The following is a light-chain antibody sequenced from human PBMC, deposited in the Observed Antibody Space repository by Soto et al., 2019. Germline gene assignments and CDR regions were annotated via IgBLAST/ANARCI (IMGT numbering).Light chain of an antibody. V-gene: IGKV1-5*03. CDR3: QQYNSYPGT. CDR1: QSISSW. J-gene: IGKJ1*01. CDR2: KAS. Sequence: VQMTQSPCTLSAYLRYRVTITCRDSQSISSWLAWYQQKPGKVPKLLIHKASSLESGVPSRFSGSGSGTEFSLTISSLQPDDFATYYCQQYNSYPGTFGQGTEVDI.